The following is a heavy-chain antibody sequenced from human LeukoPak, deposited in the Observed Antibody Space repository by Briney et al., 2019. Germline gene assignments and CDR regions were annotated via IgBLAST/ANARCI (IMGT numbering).Heavy chain of an antibody. V-gene: IGHV3-66*02. Sequence: PGGSLRLSCAASGFTVSSNYMSWVRQAPGKGLEWVSVIYSGGSTYYADSVKGRFTISRDNSKSTLYLQMNSLRAEDTAVYYCARVAIFGVGLFDYWGQGTLVTVSS. D-gene: IGHD3-3*01. CDR2: IYSGGST. CDR1: GFTVSSNY. J-gene: IGHJ4*02. CDR3: ARVAIFGVGLFDY.